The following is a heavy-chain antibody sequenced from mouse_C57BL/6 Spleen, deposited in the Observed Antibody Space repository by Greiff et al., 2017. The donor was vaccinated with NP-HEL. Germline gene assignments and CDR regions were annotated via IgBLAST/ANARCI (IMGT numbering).Heavy chain of an antibody. Sequence: VQLQQSGAELVKPGASVKLSCKASGYTFTSYWMQWVQQRPGQGLEWIGEIDPSDRYTNYNQKFTGKATLAVDTSSSTAYRQLSSLASEDSAVYYCARPYYGYSFAYWGQGTLVTVSA. V-gene: IGHV1-50*01. CDR2: IDPSDRYT. D-gene: IGHD2-3*01. J-gene: IGHJ3*01. CDR1: GYTFTSYW. CDR3: ARPYYGYSFAY.